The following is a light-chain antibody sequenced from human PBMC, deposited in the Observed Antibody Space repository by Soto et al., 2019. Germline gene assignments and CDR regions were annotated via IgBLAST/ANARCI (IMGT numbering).Light chain of an antibody. CDR3: ISYVGSSTYV. CDR2: EVR. Sequence: QSALTQPASVSGSPGQSVTISCTGTSSDVGAYNYVSWYQQYPGRPPKLMIYEVRGRPSGVSSRFSGSKSVNTASLTISGLQAEDEADYYCISYVGSSTYVFGTGTKVTVL. J-gene: IGLJ1*01. CDR1: SSDVGAYNY. V-gene: IGLV2-14*01.